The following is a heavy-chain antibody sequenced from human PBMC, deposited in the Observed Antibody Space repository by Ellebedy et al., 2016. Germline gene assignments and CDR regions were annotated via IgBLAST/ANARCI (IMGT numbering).Heavy chain of an antibody. D-gene: IGHD1-26*01. J-gene: IGHJ4*02. CDR3: ATGYSGSYYEGRGY. CDR2: ISSSSSYI. Sequence: GGSLRLSCAASGFSFSTYWMHWVRQAPGKGLEWVSSISSSSSYIYYADSVKGRFTISRDNAKNSLYLQMNSLRAEDTAVYYCATGYSGSYYEGRGYWGQGTLVTVSS. V-gene: IGHV3-21*01. CDR1: GFSFSTYW.